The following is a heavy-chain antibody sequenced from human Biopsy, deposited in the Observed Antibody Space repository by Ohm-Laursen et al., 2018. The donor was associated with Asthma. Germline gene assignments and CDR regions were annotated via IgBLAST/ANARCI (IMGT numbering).Heavy chain of an antibody. V-gene: IGHV4-30-2*01. CDR1: GGSISSGGY. D-gene: IGHD6-6*01. CDR3: ARAQAAQYYYGMDV. Sequence: TLSLTCAVSGGSISSGGYWTWIRQPPGKGLEWIGYISHSGSTYFNPSPRSRVTISLDRTKSQFSLKLSSVTAADTALYYCARAQAAQYYYGMDVWGQGTTVIVSS. J-gene: IGHJ6*02. CDR2: ISHSGST.